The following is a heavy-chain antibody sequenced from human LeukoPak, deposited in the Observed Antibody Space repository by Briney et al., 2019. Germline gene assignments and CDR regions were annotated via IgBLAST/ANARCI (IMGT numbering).Heavy chain of an antibody. CDR3: ARGVHAAAGTMGYHYGMDV. CDR2: IYHSGST. CDR1: GYSISSGYY. Sequence: TSETLSLTCTVSGYSISSGYYWGWIRQPPGKGLEWIGSIYHSGSTYYNPSLKSRVTISVDTSKNQFSLKLSSVTAADTAVYYCARGVHAAAGTMGYHYGMDVWGQGTTVTVSS. J-gene: IGHJ6*02. V-gene: IGHV4-38-2*02. D-gene: IGHD6-13*01.